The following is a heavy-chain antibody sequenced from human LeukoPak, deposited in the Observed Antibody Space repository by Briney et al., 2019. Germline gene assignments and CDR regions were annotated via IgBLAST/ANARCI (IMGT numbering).Heavy chain of an antibody. CDR3: ARDYYYYDSSIPTLGGEFDY. V-gene: IGHV3-48*04. CDR1: GFTFSSYS. D-gene: IGHD3-22*01. CDR2: ISSSSSTI. J-gene: IGHJ4*02. Sequence: PGGSLRLSCAASGFTFSSYSMNWVRQAPGKGLEWVSYISSSSSTIYYADSVKGRFTISRDNAKNSLYLQMNSLRAEDTAVYYCARDYYYYDSSIPTLGGEFDYWGQGTLVTVSS.